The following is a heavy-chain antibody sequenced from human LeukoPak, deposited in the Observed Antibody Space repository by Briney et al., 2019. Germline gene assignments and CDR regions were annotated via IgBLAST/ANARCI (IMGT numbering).Heavy chain of an antibody. J-gene: IGHJ4*02. CDR1: VFTFRICS. D-gene: IGHD6-13*01. CDR2: ISSSSSYI. CDR3: ARGGSSWYYFDY. Sequence: GGSLTLSCAASVFTFRICSMKCAPGAPEEGLVWVSFISSSSSYIYYADSVKGRFTISRDNAKNSLYLQMNSLRAEDTAVYYCARGGSSWYYFDYWGQGTLVTVSS. V-gene: IGHV3-21*01.